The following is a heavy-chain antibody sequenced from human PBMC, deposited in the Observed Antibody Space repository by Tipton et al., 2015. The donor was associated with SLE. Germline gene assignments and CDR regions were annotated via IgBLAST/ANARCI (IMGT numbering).Heavy chain of an antibody. D-gene: IGHD1-1*01. Sequence: SLRLSCAASGFTVSSNYMSWVRQAPGKGLEWVSVIYSGGSTYYANSVKGRFTISRDNSKNTVYLQMNSLRAEDTAVYYCARVGTGHVAAPGNYFDYWGQGTLVTVSS. CDR3: ARVGTGHVAAPGNYFDY. J-gene: IGHJ4*02. CDR1: GFTVSSNY. V-gene: IGHV3-53*05. CDR2: IYSGGST.